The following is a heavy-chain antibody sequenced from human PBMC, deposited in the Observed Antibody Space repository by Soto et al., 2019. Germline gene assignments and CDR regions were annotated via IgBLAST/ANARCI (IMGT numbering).Heavy chain of an antibody. D-gene: IGHD6-13*01. CDR3: ARAGWSDSWYFDY. Sequence: SETLSLTCTVSDGSISNYYWSWIRQPPGKGLEWIGYIFYSGITNYNPSLKSRVTISVDTSNNQFSLKLSSVTAADTAVYYCARAGWSDSWYFDYWGQGSLVTVSS. V-gene: IGHV4-59*01. CDR2: IFYSGIT. CDR1: DGSISNYY. J-gene: IGHJ4*02.